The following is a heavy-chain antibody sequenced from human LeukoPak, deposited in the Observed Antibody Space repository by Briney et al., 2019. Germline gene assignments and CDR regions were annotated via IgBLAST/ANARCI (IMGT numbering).Heavy chain of an antibody. J-gene: IGHJ6*03. CDR3: ARTAATAMATYYSYMHA. CDR2: IIPIFGTA. V-gene: IGHV1-69*13. CDR1: GGTFISYA. D-gene: IGHD5-18*01. Sequence: SVKVSCKASGGTFISYAISWVRQAPGQGLEWMGGIIPIFGTANYAQKFQGRVTITADESTSTAYMELSSLRSEDTAVYYCARTAATAMATYYSYMHAWGKGTTVTIFS.